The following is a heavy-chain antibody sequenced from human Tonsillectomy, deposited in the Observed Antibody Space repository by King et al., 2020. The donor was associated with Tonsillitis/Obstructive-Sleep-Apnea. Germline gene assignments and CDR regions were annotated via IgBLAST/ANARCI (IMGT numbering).Heavy chain of an antibody. J-gene: IGHJ6*03. V-gene: IGHV1-18*01. CDR1: DYTFTSYD. Sequence: QLVQSGAEVKKPGASVIVSCKASDYTFTSYDLTWVRQAPGQGLEWMAWISVHNGNTNYAQKFKGRLTMTTDTSTSTAYMELRSLRADDTAVYYCAGCYDCWSGGQNYMDVWGEGTPVTVSS. D-gene: IGHD3-3*01. CDR3: AGCYDCWSGGQNYMDV. CDR2: ISVHNGNT.